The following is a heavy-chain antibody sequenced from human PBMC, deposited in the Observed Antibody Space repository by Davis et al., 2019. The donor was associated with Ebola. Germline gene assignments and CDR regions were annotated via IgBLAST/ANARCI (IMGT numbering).Heavy chain of an antibody. CDR2: ISYDGSNK. V-gene: IGHV3-30*18. J-gene: IGHJ6*02. Sequence: PGGSLRLSCAASGFTFSSYGMHWVRQAPGKGLEWVAVISYDGSNKYYADSVKGRFTISRDNSKNTLYLQMNSLRAEDTAVYYCAKDVSGRFGEPKVSYYYGMDVWGQGTTVTVSS. D-gene: IGHD3-10*01. CDR1: GFTFSSYG. CDR3: AKDVSGRFGEPKVSYYYGMDV.